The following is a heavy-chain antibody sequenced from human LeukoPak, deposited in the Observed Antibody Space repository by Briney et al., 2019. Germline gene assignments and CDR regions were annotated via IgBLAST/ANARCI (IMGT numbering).Heavy chain of an antibody. D-gene: IGHD6-25*01. CDR1: GFTFDDYA. CDR3: AKDKAGFDY. Sequence: GGSLRLSCAASGFTFDDYAMHWVRQAPGKGLEWVSGISWSSGSIGYADSVKGRFTISRDNAKNSLYLQMNSLRAEDTALYYCAKDKAGFDYWGQGTLVTVSS. J-gene: IGHJ4*02. CDR2: ISWSSGSI. V-gene: IGHV3-9*01.